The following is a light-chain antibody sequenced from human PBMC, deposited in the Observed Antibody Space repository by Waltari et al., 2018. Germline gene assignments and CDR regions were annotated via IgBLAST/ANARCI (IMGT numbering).Light chain of an antibody. J-gene: IGKJ2*02. CDR1: QSVSSY. CDR2: DAS. V-gene: IGKV3-11*01. Sequence: EIVLTQSPATLSLSPGERATLSCRASQSVSSYLAWYQQKHGQAPRLLIYDASNRATGIPARFSGSWSGTDFPLTISSLEPEDFAVYYCQQRSNWPPACTFGQGTKLEIK. CDR3: QQRSNWPPACT.